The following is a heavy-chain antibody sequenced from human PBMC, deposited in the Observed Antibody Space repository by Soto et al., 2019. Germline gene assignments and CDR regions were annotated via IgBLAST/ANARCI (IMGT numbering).Heavy chain of an antibody. Sequence: GGSMGLCCAACGLTMYVKKYVASFRQAPGKGLEWVSALYDVDGSFYADSVKGRFTTSSDSSKTTVYLQMNDLRPDDTAVYYCATWHEREHAYDVWGQGTTVTVSS. J-gene: IGHJ3*01. V-gene: IGHV3-53*01. CDR2: LYDVDGS. D-gene: IGHD1-1*01. CDR3: ATWHEREHAYDV. CDR1: GLTMYVKKY.